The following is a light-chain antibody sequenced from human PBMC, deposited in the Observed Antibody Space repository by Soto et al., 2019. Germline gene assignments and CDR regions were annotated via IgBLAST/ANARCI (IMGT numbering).Light chain of an antibody. CDR3: WSYAVGRTYV. CDR1: SSDVGNYNL. Sequence: QSALTQPASVSGSPGQSITISCTGSSSDVGNYNLVSWYQQHPGKAPKLMIYEDTKWPSGVSNRFSGSKSGNTAYLTISGLQAKDEADYYCWSYAVGRTYVFGTGTKLTVL. V-gene: IGLV2-23*01. CDR2: EDT. J-gene: IGLJ1*01.